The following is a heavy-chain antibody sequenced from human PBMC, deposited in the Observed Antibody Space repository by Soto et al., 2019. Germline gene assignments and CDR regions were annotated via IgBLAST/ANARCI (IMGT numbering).Heavy chain of an antibody. D-gene: IGHD1-20*01. J-gene: IGHJ4*02. Sequence: TLSLTCTVSGGSINSFYCGWIRLPPGKGPEWIAYVSSSGNTNHTPPLKRRVDISVDTSKNQFSLRLSSVTAADTGMYYCARIYNWNVVDSWGQGTQVTVSS. V-gene: IGHV4-59*01. CDR1: GGSINSFY. CDR3: ARIYNWNVVDS. CDR2: VSSSGNT.